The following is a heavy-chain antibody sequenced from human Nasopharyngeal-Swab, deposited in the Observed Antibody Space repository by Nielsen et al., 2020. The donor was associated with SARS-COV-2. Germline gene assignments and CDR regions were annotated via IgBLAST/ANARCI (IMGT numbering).Heavy chain of an antibody. CDR3: ARRAVGGYHPNYYYGMDV. V-gene: IGHV4-59*08. Sequence: WIRQPPGTGLEWIGYIYYSGSTNYNPSLKSRVTISVDTSKNQFSLKLSSVTAADTAVYYCARRAVGGYHPNYYYGMDVWGQGTTVTVSS. J-gene: IGHJ6*02. CDR2: IYYSGST. D-gene: IGHD5-18*01.